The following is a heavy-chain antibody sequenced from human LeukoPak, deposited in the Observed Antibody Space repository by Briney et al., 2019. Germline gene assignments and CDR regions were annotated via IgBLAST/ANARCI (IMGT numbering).Heavy chain of an antibody. D-gene: IGHD4-17*01. Sequence: GGSLRLSCAASGFTFSSYGMHWVRQAPGKGLEWVSFIRYDGTIKYYADSVKGRFTISRDNSKNTMYLQMNSLRAEDTAVYYCARDSRGDYGNTDAFDIWGQGTMVTVSS. V-gene: IGHV3-30*02. CDR1: GFTFSSYG. CDR2: IRYDGTIK. CDR3: ARDSRGDYGNTDAFDI. J-gene: IGHJ3*02.